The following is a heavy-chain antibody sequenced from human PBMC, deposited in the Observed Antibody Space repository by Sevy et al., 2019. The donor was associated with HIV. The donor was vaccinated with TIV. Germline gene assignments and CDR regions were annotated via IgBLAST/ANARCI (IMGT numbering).Heavy chain of an antibody. CDR2: MFHSGRP. J-gene: IGHJ4*02. CDR1: GFSIGSGYY. CDR3: ARLWTAPRGLTDY. Sequence: SETLSLTCSVSGFSIGSGYYWGWIRQTPGKGLEWIVSMFHSGRPSYNPSLKSRVTMSLDTSKNQFSLNLTSVTATDTAVYFCARLWTAPRGLTDYWGQGTLVTVSS. D-gene: IGHD3-10*01. V-gene: IGHV4-38-2*01.